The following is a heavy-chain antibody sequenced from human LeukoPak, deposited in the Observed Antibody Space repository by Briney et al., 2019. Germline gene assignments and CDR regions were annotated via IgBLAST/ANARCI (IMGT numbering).Heavy chain of an antibody. V-gene: IGHV4-34*01. CDR2: INHSGST. CDR3: ARGHFNRYYDILTGSTHYGMDV. D-gene: IGHD3-9*01. Sequence: SETLSLTCAVYGGSFSGYYWSWIRQPPGKGLEWIGEINHSGSTNYNPSLKSRVTISVDTSKNQFSLKLSSVTAADTAVYYCARGHFNRYYDILTGSTHYGMDVWGQGTTVTVS. CDR1: GGSFSGYY. J-gene: IGHJ6*02.